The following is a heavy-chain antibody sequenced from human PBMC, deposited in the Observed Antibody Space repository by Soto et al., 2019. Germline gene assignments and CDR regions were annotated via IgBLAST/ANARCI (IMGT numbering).Heavy chain of an antibody. D-gene: IGHD6-19*01. CDR3: ARDSSGWYSTAYYFDY. CDR1: GGTFSSYA. CDR2: IIPIFGTA. Sequence: SVKVSCKASGGTFSSYAISWVRQAPGQGLEWMGGIIPIFGTANYAQKFQGRVTITAGESTSTAYMELSSLRSEDTAVYYCARDSSGWYSTAYYFDYWGQGTLVTVSS. V-gene: IGHV1-69*13. J-gene: IGHJ4*02.